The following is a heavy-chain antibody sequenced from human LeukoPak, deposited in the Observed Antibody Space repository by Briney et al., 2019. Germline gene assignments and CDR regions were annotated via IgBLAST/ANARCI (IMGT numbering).Heavy chain of an antibody. CDR3: ARLYSSGWYSFDY. V-gene: IGHV1-2*02. J-gene: IGHJ4*02. CDR1: GYTFTGYF. Sequence: ASVKVSCKASGYTFTGYFMHWVRQAPGQGLEWMGWINPNSGSTNYAQKFQSRVTMTRDTSISTAYMELTSLRSDDTAVYYCARLYSSGWYSFDYWGQGTLVTVSS. CDR2: INPNSGST. D-gene: IGHD6-19*01.